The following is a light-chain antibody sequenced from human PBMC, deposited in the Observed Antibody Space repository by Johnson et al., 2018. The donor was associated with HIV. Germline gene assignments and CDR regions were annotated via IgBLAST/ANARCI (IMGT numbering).Light chain of an antibody. CDR1: SSNIGNNY. CDR2: ENN. V-gene: IGLV1-51*02. J-gene: IGLJ1*01. CDR3: GAWVSSLSAGLYV. Sequence: QSVLTQPPSVSAAPGQKVTISCSGSSSNIGNNYVSWYQQLPGTAPKLLIYENNKRPSGIPDRFSGSKSGTSATLGITGLQTGDEADYYCGAWVSSLSAGLYVFGSGTEVTV.